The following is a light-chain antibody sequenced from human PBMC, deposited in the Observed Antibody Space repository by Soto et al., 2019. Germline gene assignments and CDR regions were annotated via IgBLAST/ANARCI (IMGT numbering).Light chain of an antibody. CDR1: SSNIGSNT. CDR3: AVWDDSLNGFFV. CDR2: TNN. V-gene: IGLV1-44*01. J-gene: IGLJ1*01. Sequence: QLVLTQPPSASGTPGQRVTISCSGSSSNIGSNTVSWYQQLPGTAPKLLIYTNNQRPSGVPDRFSGSKSGTSASLAISGLQSEDEADYYCAVWDDSLNGFFVFGTGTKLTVL.